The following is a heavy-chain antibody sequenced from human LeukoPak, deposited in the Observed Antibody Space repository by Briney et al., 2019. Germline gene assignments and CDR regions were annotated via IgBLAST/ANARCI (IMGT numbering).Heavy chain of an antibody. CDR1: GGSISSSSYY. CDR3: ARGSSYYYDSSGYSVVFDYYYYYMDV. V-gene: IGHV4-39*07. CDR2: IYYSGST. D-gene: IGHD3-22*01. J-gene: IGHJ6*03. Sequence: SETLSLTCTVSGGSISSSSYYWGWIRQPPGKGLEWIGSIYYSGSTYYNPSLKSRVTISVDTSKNQFSLKLSSVTAADTAVYYCARGSSYYYDSSGYSVVFDYYYYYMDVWGKGTTVTVSS.